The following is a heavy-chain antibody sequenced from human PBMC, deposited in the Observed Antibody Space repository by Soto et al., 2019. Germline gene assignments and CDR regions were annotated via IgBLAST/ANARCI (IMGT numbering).Heavy chain of an antibody. CDR2: INPNSGGT. CDR3: ARSWGDYENDAFDI. J-gene: IGHJ3*02. CDR1: GYTFPGYY. Sequence: ASVKVSCKASGYTFPGYYIHWVRQAPGQGLEWMGWINPNSGGTNYAQKFQGWVTMTRDTSISTAYMELSRLRSDDTAVYYCARSWGDYENDAFDIWGQGTMVTVSS. V-gene: IGHV1-2*04. D-gene: IGHD4-17*01.